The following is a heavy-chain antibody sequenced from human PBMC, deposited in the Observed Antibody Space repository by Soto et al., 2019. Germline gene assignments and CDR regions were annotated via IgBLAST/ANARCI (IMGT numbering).Heavy chain of an antibody. V-gene: IGHV3-30-3*01. CDR1: GFTFSSYA. J-gene: IGHJ4*02. CDR3: ARDRNDYGDHTFDY. D-gene: IGHD4-17*01. Sequence: QVQLVESGGGVVQPGRSLRLSCAASGFTFSSYAMHWVRQAPGKGLEWVAVISYDGSNKYYADSVKGRFTISRDNSKNTLYLQMNSLRAEDTAVYYRARDRNDYGDHTFDYWGQGTLVTVSS. CDR2: ISYDGSNK.